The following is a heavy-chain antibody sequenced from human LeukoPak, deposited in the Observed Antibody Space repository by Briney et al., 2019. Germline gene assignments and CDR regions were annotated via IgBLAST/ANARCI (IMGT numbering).Heavy chain of an antibody. Sequence: ASVKVSCKASGYTFTSYDINWVRQATGQGLEWMGWMNPNSGNTGYAQKFQGRVTMTRNTSISTAYMELSSLRSEDTAVYYCASTGPYYYDSSGYSYWGQGTLVTVSS. CDR1: GYTFTSYD. D-gene: IGHD3-22*01. J-gene: IGHJ4*02. CDR2: MNPNSGNT. CDR3: ASTGPYYYDSSGYSY. V-gene: IGHV1-8*01.